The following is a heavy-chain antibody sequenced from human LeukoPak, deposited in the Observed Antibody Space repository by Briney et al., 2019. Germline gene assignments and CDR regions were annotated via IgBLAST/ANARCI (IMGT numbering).Heavy chain of an antibody. CDR3: AGTTKTGHSNYHALLARH. CDR1: GGSFSGYY. J-gene: IGHJ4*02. Sequence: PSETLSLTCGVYGGSFSGYYWSWIRQPPGKGLEWIGEINDSGRSNYKSSLKSRVTISVDTSKNQFSLKLSSVTAADTAVYYCAGTTKTGHSNYHALLARHWGQGTLVTVSS. CDR2: INDSGRS. D-gene: IGHD4-11*01. V-gene: IGHV4-34*01.